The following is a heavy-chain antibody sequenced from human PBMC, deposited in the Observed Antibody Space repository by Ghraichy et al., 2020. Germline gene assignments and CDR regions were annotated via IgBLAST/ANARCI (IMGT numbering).Heavy chain of an antibody. CDR1: GGSISSSSSSYW. CDR2: IQYSGST. D-gene: IGHD6-19*01. J-gene: IGHJ5*02. Sequence: SETLSLTCTVSGGSISSSSSSYWWGWIRQPPGKGLEWIGSIQYSGSTYCNPSLKSRVTISVDTPKNQFSLKLSFMTAADTAVYYCAQTSSGWSWGQGTLVTV. CDR3: AQTSSGWS. V-gene: IGHV4-39*01.